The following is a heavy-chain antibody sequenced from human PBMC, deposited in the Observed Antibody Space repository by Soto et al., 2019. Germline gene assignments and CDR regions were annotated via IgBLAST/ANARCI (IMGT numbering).Heavy chain of an antibody. Sequence: QVQLVESGGGVVQPGRSLRLSCAASGFSISRSAMHWVRQAPGKGLEWVAVIAYDGSNRWYADSAKGRFTISRDNSKNTVYLQMSSLRGEETAVSYGACDLQAGTDNVNWFAPWGQGTLVTVSS. V-gene: IGHV3-30*04. CDR3: ACDLQAGTDNVNWFAP. CDR2: IAYDGSNR. J-gene: IGHJ5*02. D-gene: IGHD1-7*01. CDR1: GFSISRSA.